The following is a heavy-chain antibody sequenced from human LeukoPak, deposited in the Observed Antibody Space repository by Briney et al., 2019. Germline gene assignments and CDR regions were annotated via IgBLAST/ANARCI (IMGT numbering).Heavy chain of an antibody. Sequence: ASVKVSCKASGYTFTSYGISWVRQAPGQGLEWMGWTSAYNGNTNYAQKLQGRVTMTTDTSTSSAYMELRSLRSDDTAVYYCARVSPGQQLVLNDYWGQGTLVTVSS. CDR3: ARVSPGQQLVLNDY. CDR2: TSAYNGNT. D-gene: IGHD6-13*01. CDR1: GYTFTSYG. V-gene: IGHV1-18*01. J-gene: IGHJ4*02.